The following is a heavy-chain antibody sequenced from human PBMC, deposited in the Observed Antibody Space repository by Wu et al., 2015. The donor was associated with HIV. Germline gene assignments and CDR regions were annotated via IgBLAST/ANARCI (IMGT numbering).Heavy chain of an antibody. D-gene: IGHD3-10*01. CDR1: GGSISSGDHY. Sequence: QVQLQESGPGLVKPSQTLSLTCTVSGGSISSGDHYWSWIRQPPGKDLEWIGYIYYSGSTYYNPSLKSRVTISVDTSKNQFSLKLSSVTAADTAVYYCARVGKKTYYYASGVELDVFDIWGQGTMVSVSS. J-gene: IGHJ3*02. CDR2: IYYSGST. V-gene: IGHV4-30-4*08. CDR3: ARVGKKTYYYASGVELDVFDI.